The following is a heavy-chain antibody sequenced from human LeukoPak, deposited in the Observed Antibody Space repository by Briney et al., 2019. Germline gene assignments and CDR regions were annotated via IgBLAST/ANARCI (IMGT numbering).Heavy chain of an antibody. Sequence: ASVKVSCKASGYTFTSYAMNWVRQAPGQGLEWMGWINTNTGNPTYAQGFTGRFVFSLDTSVSTAYLQISSLKTEDTAVYYCARRSEHSSGYQPTFDPWGQGTLVTVSS. CDR2: INTNTGNP. D-gene: IGHD3-22*01. J-gene: IGHJ5*02. CDR1: GYTFTSYA. CDR3: ARRSEHSSGYQPTFDP. V-gene: IGHV7-4-1*02.